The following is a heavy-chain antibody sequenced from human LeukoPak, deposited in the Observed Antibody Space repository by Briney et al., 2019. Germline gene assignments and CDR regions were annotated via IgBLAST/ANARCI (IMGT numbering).Heavy chain of an antibody. CDR2: IYSGGST. V-gene: IGHV3-66*01. D-gene: IGHD5-24*01. CDR3: ARESPPQMATIRYFDL. Sequence: PGGSLRLSCAASGFTFHDYDMSWVRQAPGKGLEWVSVIYSGGSTYYAASVKGRFTISRDNSKNTLFLQMNSLRVEDTAVYYCARESPPQMATIRYFDLWGRGTLVTVSS. J-gene: IGHJ2*01. CDR1: GFTFHDYD.